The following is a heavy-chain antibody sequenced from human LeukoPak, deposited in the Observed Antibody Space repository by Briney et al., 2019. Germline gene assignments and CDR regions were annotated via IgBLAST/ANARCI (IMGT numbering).Heavy chain of an antibody. V-gene: IGHV1-2*02. D-gene: IGHD1-26*01. Sequence: ASVKVSCKASGYTFTGYYMHWVRQAPGQGLEWMGWINPNSGGTNYAQKFQGRVTMTRDTSISTAYMELSRLRSEDTAVYYCAREGYSGSSAFDYWGQEALVIVSS. CDR3: AREGYSGSSAFDY. J-gene: IGHJ4*02. CDR1: GYTFTGYY. CDR2: INPNSGGT.